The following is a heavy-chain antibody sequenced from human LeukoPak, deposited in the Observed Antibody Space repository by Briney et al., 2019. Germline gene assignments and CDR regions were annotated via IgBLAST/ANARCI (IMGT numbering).Heavy chain of an antibody. CDR2: MNPNSGNT. D-gene: IGHD4-17*01. J-gene: IGHJ4*02. V-gene: IGHV1-8*01. CDR1: GYTFTSYD. CDR3: ARVLAMTTVTTWWPGSSPPDY. Sequence: ASVKVSCKASGYTFTSYDINWVRQATGQGLEWMGWMNPNSGNTGYAQKFQGRVTMTRNTSISTAYMELSSLRSEDTAVYYCARVLAMTTVTTWWPGSSPPDYWGQGTLVTVSS.